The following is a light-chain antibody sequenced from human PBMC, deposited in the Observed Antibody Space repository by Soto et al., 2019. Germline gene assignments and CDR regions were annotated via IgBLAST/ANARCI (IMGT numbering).Light chain of an antibody. CDR3: QTWDTGARVI. J-gene: IGLJ2*01. CDR1: SGHSSYA. V-gene: IGLV4-69*01. CDR2: LSSDGSH. Sequence: QLVLTQSPSASASRGASVKLTCTLSSGHSSYAIAWHQQQPEKGPRYLMKLSSDGSHSKGDGIPDRFSGSSSGAERYLTISSHQSEDGADYYCQTWDTGARVIFGGGTKLTVL.